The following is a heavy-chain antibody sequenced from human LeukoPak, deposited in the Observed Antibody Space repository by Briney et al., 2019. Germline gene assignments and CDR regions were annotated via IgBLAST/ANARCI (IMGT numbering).Heavy chain of an antibody. D-gene: IGHD3-3*01. CDR3: ARLTGGRRITIFGVAQRVFDY. Sequence: PSETLSLTCSVSGDSISNTSHHWGWIRQPPGKGLEWIANIHFGGSTSYNPPLKSRVIISVDTSKNQVSLRLTSVTAADTATYYCARLTGGRRITIFGVAQRVFDYWGQGALVTVSS. CDR1: GDSISNTSHH. CDR2: IHFGGST. V-gene: IGHV4-39*07. J-gene: IGHJ4*02.